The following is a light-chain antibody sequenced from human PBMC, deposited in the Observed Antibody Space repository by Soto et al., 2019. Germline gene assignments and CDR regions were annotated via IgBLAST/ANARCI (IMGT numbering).Light chain of an antibody. Sequence: IVLMQSPDTLSLSPGERATLSCRASQTVSSSLAWYQQKPGQAPRLLIYEASNRATGIPARFSGSGSGADFTLTISSLEPEDFALYYCQQHINWPLTFGGGTKVDIK. CDR1: QTVSSS. V-gene: IGKV3-11*01. J-gene: IGKJ4*01. CDR2: EAS. CDR3: QQHINWPLT.